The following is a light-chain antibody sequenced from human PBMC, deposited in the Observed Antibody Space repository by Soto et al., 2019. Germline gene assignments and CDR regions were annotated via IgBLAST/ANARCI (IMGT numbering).Light chain of an antibody. CDR3: KQYTSNPLT. CDR2: AAS. Sequence: DIQMTQSPSSLSASVGDRVTITCRASQYISSWLSWFQQKPGKAPKSLIYAASNLRSWVPSRFSGSGSGTDFTLTINSLQPEDSGTFYCKQYTSNPLTFGGGTKVEI. V-gene: IGKV1D-16*01. J-gene: IGKJ4*01. CDR1: QYISSW.